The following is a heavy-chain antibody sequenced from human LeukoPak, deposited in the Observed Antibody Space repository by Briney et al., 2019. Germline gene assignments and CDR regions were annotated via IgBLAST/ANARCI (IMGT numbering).Heavy chain of an antibody. CDR3: ARVRDDSSSWSRPVSYYYYYGMDV. CDR1: GYTFTSYD. D-gene: IGHD6-13*01. Sequence: ASVKVSCKASGYTFTSYDINWVRQATGQGLEWMGWMNPNSGNTGYAQKFQGRVTMTRNTSISTAYMELSSLRSEDTAVYYCARVRDDSSSWSRPVSYYYYYGMDVWGQGTTVTVSS. CDR2: MNPNSGNT. J-gene: IGHJ6*02. V-gene: IGHV1-8*01.